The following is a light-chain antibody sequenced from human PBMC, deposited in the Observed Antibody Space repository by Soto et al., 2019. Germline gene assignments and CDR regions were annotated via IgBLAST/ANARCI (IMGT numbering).Light chain of an antibody. Sequence: QSALTQPASVSGSLGQSITISCTGTISDLGGYNYVSWYQQHPGKAPRLVIYEVTNRPSGVSNRFSGSKSGNTASLTIIGLQAEDEADYYCQSYDSSLSGSGVFGGGTKLTVL. CDR3: QSYDSSLSGSGV. CDR1: ISDLGGYNY. J-gene: IGLJ3*02. V-gene: IGLV2-14*01. CDR2: EVT.